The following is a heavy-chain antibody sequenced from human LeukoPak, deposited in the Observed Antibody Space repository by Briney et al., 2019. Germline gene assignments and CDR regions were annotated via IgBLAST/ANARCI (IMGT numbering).Heavy chain of an antibody. Sequence: GGSLRLSCEFSGIIFSTYAMNWVRQAPGKGLGWISYISGSSSGSTSIIHYADSVKGRFTISRDNSKNTLYLQMNSLRAEDTAVYYCARALSLWLSNFDYWGQGTLVTVSS. J-gene: IGHJ4*02. CDR2: ISGSSSGSTSII. CDR1: GIIFSTYA. D-gene: IGHD5-18*01. CDR3: ARALSLWLSNFDY. V-gene: IGHV3-48*01.